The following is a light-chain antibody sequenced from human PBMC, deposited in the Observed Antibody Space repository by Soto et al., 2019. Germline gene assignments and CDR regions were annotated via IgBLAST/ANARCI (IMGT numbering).Light chain of an antibody. Sequence: QSVLTQPLSASGSPGQSVTISCTGTSSDVGTYNYVSWYQQHPGKAPKLMIYEVNKRPAGVPDRFSGSKSGIMASLTVSGLQAEDEADYYCSSYAGNNNLYVFGTGTKVTVL. V-gene: IGLV2-8*01. J-gene: IGLJ1*01. CDR2: EVN. CDR1: SSDVGTYNY. CDR3: SSYAGNNNLYV.